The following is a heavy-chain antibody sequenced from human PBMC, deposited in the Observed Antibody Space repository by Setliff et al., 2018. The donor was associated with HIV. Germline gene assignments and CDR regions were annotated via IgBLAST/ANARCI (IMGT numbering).Heavy chain of an antibody. CDR2: IYNRGST. CDR1: GGSISNSRYY. CDR3: ARELLRSWDGSENSYKPYYFDY. J-gene: IGHJ4*02. V-gene: IGHV4-39*07. D-gene: IGHD3-10*01. Sequence: SETLSLTCTVSGGSISNSRYYWGWIRQPPGKGLEWIGSIYNRGSTYYNPSLKSRVTISVDTSKNQFSLKLSSVTAADTAVYYCARELLRSWDGSENSYKPYYFDYWGQGTLVTVSS.